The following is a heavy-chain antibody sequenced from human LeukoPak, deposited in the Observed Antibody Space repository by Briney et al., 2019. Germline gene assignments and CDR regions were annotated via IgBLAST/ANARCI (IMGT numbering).Heavy chain of an antibody. CDR1: GFTFSNAW. CDR2: IKSKADGGTT. J-gene: IGHJ4*02. Sequence: GGSLRLSCAASGFTFSNAWMSWVRQAPGKGLEWVGRIKSKADGGTTDYAAPVKGRFTISRDDPKNTLYLQMNSLKTEDTAVYYCTTVSMITFGGVIVNRNYWGQGTLVTVSS. D-gene: IGHD3-16*02. CDR3: TTVSMITFGGVIVNRNY. V-gene: IGHV3-15*01.